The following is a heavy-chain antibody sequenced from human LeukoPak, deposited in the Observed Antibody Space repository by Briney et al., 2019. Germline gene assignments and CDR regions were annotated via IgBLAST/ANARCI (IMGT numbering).Heavy chain of an antibody. CDR1: GGSISSGDYY. J-gene: IGHJ2*01. CDR3: AREIRAWYFDL. V-gene: IGHV4-30-4*01. CDR2: IYYSGST. Sequence: SETLSLTCTVSGGSISSGDYYWSWIRQPPGKGLEWIGYIYYSGSTYYNPSLKGRVTISVDTSKNQFSLKLSSVTAADTAVYYCAREIRAWYFDLWGRGTLVTVSS.